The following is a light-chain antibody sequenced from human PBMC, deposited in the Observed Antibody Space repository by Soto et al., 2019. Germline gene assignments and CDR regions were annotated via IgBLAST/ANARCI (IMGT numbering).Light chain of an antibody. CDR1: SGDVGGYNY. Sequence: QSVLTQPASVSGSPGQSITISCTGTSGDVGGYNYVPWYQQHPGKAPKLMIYEVSNRPSGVSNRFSGSKSGNTASLTISGLQAEDEADYYCSSYTSSSVVFGGGTKLTVL. J-gene: IGLJ2*01. CDR3: SSYTSSSVV. V-gene: IGLV2-14*01. CDR2: EVS.